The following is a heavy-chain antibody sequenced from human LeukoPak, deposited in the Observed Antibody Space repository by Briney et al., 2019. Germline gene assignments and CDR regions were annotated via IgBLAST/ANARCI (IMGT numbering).Heavy chain of an antibody. V-gene: IGHV4-4*09. D-gene: IGHD6-6*01. CDR2: IYTSGST. CDR1: GGSISSDY. CDR3: ARHDIRRSSSSYFDY. J-gene: IGHJ4*02. Sequence: TSETLSLTCTVSGGSISSDYWSWIRQPPGKGLEWIGYIYTSGSTNYNPSLKSRVTISVDPSKNQFSLKLSSVTAADTAVYYCARHDIRRSSSSYFDYWGQGTLVTVSS.